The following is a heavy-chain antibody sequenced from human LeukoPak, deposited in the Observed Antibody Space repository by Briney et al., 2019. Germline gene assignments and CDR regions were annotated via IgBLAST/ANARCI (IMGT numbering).Heavy chain of an antibody. CDR2: QNPKRGNT. Sequence: ASLMVSCKAYGYTFTSYDIKWVLQATGRRLEWTGWQNPKRGNTGYAQKFKGRVTMTRNTSISTAYLELSSQRSEDTAVYCCARDDYWGQGTLVTASS. J-gene: IGHJ4*02. CDR3: ARDDY. V-gene: IGHV1-8*02. CDR1: GYTFTSYD.